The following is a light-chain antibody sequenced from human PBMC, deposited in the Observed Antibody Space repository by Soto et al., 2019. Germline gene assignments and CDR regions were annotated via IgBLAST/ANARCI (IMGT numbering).Light chain of an antibody. Sequence: IQLTQSPSSLSASVGDRVTITCRASQGINSFFAWYQQKQGKPPKLLIYGASTLQSGVPARFSGSGSGTDFTLTISSVEPEDFATYYCQQLTNSRCTFGQGTKLQIK. V-gene: IGKV1-9*01. CDR1: QGINSF. J-gene: IGKJ2*02. CDR3: QQLTNSRCT. CDR2: GAS.